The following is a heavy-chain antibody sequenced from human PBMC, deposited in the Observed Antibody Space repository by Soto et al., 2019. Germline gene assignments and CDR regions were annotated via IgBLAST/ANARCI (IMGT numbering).Heavy chain of an antibody. CDR2: INHSGST. D-gene: IGHD1-20*01. Sequence: QVQLQQWGAGLLKPSETLSLTCAVYGGSFSGYYWSWIRQPPGKGLEWIGEINHSGSTNYNPSLMHRAPISVATSTTQFSLKLSSVTAPDTAVYYCAPVGFNLTDDYYAMDVWGQGTTFTVSS. CDR1: GGSFSGYY. V-gene: IGHV4-34*01. J-gene: IGHJ6*02. CDR3: APVGFNLTDDYYAMDV.